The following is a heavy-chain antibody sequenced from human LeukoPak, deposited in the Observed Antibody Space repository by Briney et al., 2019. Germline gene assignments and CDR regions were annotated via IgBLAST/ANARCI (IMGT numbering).Heavy chain of an antibody. CDR3: ASLTFGPDY. J-gene: IGHJ4*02. V-gene: IGHV3-74*01. CDR1: GFTFNTYW. Sequence: GVSLRLSCEASGFTFNTYWMHWVRQAPGKGLVWVAGTNTDGTWTNYADSVTGRFAISRDNVKNMLYLQMNSLRAEDTAVYYCASLTFGPDYWGQGTLVTVSS. CDR2: TNTDGTWT. D-gene: IGHD3-16*01.